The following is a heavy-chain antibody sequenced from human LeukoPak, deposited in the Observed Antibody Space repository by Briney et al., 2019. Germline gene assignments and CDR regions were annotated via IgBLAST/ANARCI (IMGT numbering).Heavy chain of an antibody. Sequence: SETLSLTCIVSGGSISTYYWSWIRQPPGKRLEWIGCIYYSGTTDYSPSLKSRITMSVDTSKNQFSLKLRSVTAADTAKYFCARGIYSGYNYPASDDPFDIWGPGTMVTVSS. D-gene: IGHD5-12*01. CDR3: ARGIYSGYNYPASDDPFDI. CDR1: GGSISTYY. V-gene: IGHV4-59*12. CDR2: IYYSGTT. J-gene: IGHJ3*02.